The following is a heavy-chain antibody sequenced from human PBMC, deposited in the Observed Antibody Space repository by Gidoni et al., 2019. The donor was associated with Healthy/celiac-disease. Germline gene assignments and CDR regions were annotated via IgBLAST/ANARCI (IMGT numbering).Heavy chain of an antibody. CDR2: INHSGST. CDR3: ARSGRASGYSDY. CDR1: GGSFSGYY. V-gene: IGHV4-34*01. J-gene: IGHJ4*02. D-gene: IGHD1-26*01. Sequence: QVQLQQWGAGLLKPSETLSLTCAVYGGSFSGYYWSWIRQPPGKGLEWIGEINHSGSTNYNPSLKSRVTISVDTSKNQFSLKLSSVTAADTAVYYCARSGRASGYSDYWGQGTLVTVSS.